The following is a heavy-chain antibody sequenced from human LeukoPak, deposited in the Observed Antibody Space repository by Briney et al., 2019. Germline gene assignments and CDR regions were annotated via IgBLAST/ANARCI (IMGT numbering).Heavy chain of an antibody. CDR3: ARADWDTAMIDY. CDR2: ISSSSSYI. Sequence: GGSLRLSCAASGFTFSSYAMSWVRQAPGKGLEWVSSISSSSSYIYYADSVKGRFTISRDNAKNSLYLQMNSLRAEDTAVYYCARADWDTAMIDYWGQGTLVTVSS. CDR1: GFTFSSYA. D-gene: IGHD5-18*01. J-gene: IGHJ4*02. V-gene: IGHV3-21*01.